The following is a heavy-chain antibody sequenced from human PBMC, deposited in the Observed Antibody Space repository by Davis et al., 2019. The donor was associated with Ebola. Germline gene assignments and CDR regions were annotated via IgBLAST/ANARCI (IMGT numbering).Heavy chain of an antibody. V-gene: IGHV4-59*08. D-gene: IGHD5-18*01. J-gene: IGHJ6*02. CDR2: IYYSGST. Sequence: SETLSLTCTVSSGSISSNYWSWIRQPPGKGLEWIGYIYYSGSTNYNPSLKSRVSISVDTSKNQFSLKLSSVTAADTAVYYCARLYTAMVFYGMDVWGQGTTVTVSS. CDR3: ARLYTAMVFYGMDV. CDR1: SGSISSNY.